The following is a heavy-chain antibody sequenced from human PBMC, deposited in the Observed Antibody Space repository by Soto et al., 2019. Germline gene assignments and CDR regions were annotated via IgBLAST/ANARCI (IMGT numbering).Heavy chain of an antibody. CDR3: ARHRKGDQYYYYYYGMDV. V-gene: IGHV5-10-1*01. J-gene: IGHJ6*02. CDR1: GYSFTSYW. CDR2: IDPSDSYT. Sequence: GESLKISCKGSGYSFTSYWISWVRQMPGKGLEWMGRIDPSDSYTNYSPSFQGHVTISADKSISTAYLQWSSLKASDTAMYYYARHRKGDQYYYYYYGMDVWGQGTTVTV. D-gene: IGHD2-21*02.